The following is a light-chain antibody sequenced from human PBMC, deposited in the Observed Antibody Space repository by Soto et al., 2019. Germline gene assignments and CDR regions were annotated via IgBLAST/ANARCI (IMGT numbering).Light chain of an antibody. J-gene: IGLJ1*01. V-gene: IGLV2-14*01. CDR3: SSYTSSSFYV. CDR2: EVS. CDR1: SDDIGAYDR. Sequence: QSALTQPASVSGSPGQSITISCTGTSDDIGAYDRVSWFQQYPGEAPKLMIYEVSNRPSGVSNRFSGSKSGNTASLTISGLQAEDEADYYCSSYTSSSFYVFGTGTKLTVL.